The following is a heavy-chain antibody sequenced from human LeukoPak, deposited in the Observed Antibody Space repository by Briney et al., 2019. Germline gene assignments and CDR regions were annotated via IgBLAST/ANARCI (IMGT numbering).Heavy chain of an antibody. CDR3: AKGIRGYNYGGTDY. J-gene: IGHJ4*02. CDR1: GFTFTTYG. D-gene: IGHD5-18*01. V-gene: IGHV3-23*01. CDR2: INGSGGNT. Sequence: GGSLRLSCAASGFTFTTYGMTWVRQAPGKGLEWVSSINGSGGNTYYADSVKGRFTISRDNSKNTLYLQMNSLRAEDTAVYYCAKGIRGYNYGGTDYWGQGTLVTVSS.